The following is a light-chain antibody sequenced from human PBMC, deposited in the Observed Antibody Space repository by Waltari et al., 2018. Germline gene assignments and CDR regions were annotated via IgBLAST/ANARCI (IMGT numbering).Light chain of an antibody. CDR2: AVN. Sequence: QSALTPPASVSGSPRQSITISCTGTSTDIGGYFSVAWYQQHPGKAPKLIIHAVNERPSGVSNRFSGSKSGNTASLTISGLQAEYEAVFYCCSYTSRATRVFGGGTKVTVL. CDR3: CSYTSRATRV. J-gene: IGLJ3*02. V-gene: IGLV2-14*03. CDR1: STDIGGYFS.